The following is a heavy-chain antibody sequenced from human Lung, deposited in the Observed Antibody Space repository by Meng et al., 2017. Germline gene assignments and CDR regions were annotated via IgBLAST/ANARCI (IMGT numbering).Heavy chain of an antibody. D-gene: IGHD6-25*01. CDR1: GYNSPDYS. V-gene: IGHV1-2*06. Sequence: QEVLVRSVAEEKKPAASVKVACTPSGYNSPDYSLHWVRRAPGQGLEWMGRINPKSGDTHYAQKFQARVTMTGDTSISTAYMELSGLRSDDTAMYYCARDEDISAAGKLFGDYWGQGTLVTVSS. CDR2: INPKSGDT. J-gene: IGHJ4*02. CDR3: ARDEDISAAGKLFGDY.